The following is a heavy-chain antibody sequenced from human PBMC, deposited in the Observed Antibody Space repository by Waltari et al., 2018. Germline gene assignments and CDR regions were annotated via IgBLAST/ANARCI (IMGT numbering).Heavy chain of an antibody. CDR3: ARYGLRGGWFDP. CDR2: INPNSGGT. CDR1: GYTFTGYY. D-gene: IGHD3-10*01. Sequence: QVQLVQSGAEVKKPGASVKVSCKASGYTFTGYYMHWVRQAPGQGLEWMGWINPNSGGTNYAQKVQGRVTMTRDTSISTAYMELSRLRSDDTAVYYCARYGLRGGWFDPWGQGTLVTVSS. J-gene: IGHJ5*02. V-gene: IGHV1-2*02.